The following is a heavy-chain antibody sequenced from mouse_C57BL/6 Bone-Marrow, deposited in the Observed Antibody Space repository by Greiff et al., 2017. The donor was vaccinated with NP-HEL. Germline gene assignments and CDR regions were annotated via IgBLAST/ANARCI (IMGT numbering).Heavy chain of an antibody. CDR3: ARGYYVNYAMDY. V-gene: IGHV1-81*01. Sequence: QVHVKQSGAELARPGASVKLSCKASGYTFTSYGISWVKQRTGQGLEWIGEIYPRSGNTYYNEKFKGKATLTADKSSSTAYMELRSLTSEDSAVYFCARGYYVNYAMDYWGQGTSVTVS. D-gene: IGHD2-3*01. CDR1: GYTFTSYG. J-gene: IGHJ4*01. CDR2: IYPRSGNT.